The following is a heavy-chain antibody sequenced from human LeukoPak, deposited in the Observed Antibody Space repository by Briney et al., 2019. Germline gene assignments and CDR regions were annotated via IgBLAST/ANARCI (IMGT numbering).Heavy chain of an antibody. CDR2: ISYDGSNK. D-gene: IGHD1-26*01. CDR3: AKEATSGSHFDY. V-gene: IGHV3-30*18. Sequence: PGGSLRLSCAASGFTFSSYGMHWVRQAPGKGLEWVAVISYDGSNKYYADSVKGRFTISRDNSKNTLYLQMNSLRAEDTAVYYCAKEATSGSHFDYWGQGTLVTVSS. CDR1: GFTFSSYG. J-gene: IGHJ4*02.